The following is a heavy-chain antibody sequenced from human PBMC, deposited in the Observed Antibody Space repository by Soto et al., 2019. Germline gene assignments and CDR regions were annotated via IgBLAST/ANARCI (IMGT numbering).Heavy chain of an antibody. CDR1: GFTFSSYA. CDR2: ISYDGSNK. D-gene: IGHD2-15*01. V-gene: IGHV3-30-3*01. Sequence: PGGSLRLSCAASGFTFSSYAMHWVHQAPGKGLEWVAVISYDGSNKYYADSVKGRFTISRDNSKNTLYLQMNSLRAEDTAVYYCAREVVVAATSLVVYYYGMDVWGQGTTVTVSS. J-gene: IGHJ6*02. CDR3: AREVVVAATSLVVYYYGMDV.